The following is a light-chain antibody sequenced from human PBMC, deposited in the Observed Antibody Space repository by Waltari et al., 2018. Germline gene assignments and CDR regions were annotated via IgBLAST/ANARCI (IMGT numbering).Light chain of an antibody. Sequence: SSELTRDPAVSVALGQRVSMRCQGNGHMNNYGTWYKQKPGQAAILVSYGKHRRPSGIPDRISDSNSGETTDWALTAAQAEEEGDSHGNCRDSSGNRVLYGGGTKQTGL. V-gene: IGLV3-19*01. CDR1: GHMNNY. CDR3: NCRDSSGNRVL. CDR2: GKH. J-gene: IGLJ3*02.